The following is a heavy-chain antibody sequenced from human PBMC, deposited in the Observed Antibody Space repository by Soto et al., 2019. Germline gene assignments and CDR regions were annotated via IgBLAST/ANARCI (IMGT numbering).Heavy chain of an antibody. CDR2: IYGDDNK. CDR3: LRRMAGRWFDC. D-gene: IGHD6-19*01. Sequence: QITLKESGPTVVNPTQTLTLTCTFSGFSLTTSGVGVGWIRQPPGKALEWLALIYGDDNKRYSPSLMSRLAITKDSSKNQVVLKLTDMDPADTGTYYCLRRMAGRWFDCWGQGTLVTVSS. V-gene: IGHV2-5*02. J-gene: IGHJ4*02. CDR1: GFSLTTSGVG.